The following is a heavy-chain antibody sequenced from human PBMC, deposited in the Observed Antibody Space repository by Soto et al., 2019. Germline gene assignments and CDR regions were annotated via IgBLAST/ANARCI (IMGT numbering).Heavy chain of an antibody. CDR1: GFTFSSFG. V-gene: IGHV3-30*03. CDR3: ATDRRCSDWPYHFDH. D-gene: IGHD6-19*01. J-gene: IGHJ4*02. CDR2: ISYDGSDK. Sequence: QVQLVESGGGVVQPGRSLRLSCAAAGFTFSSFGMHWVRQAPGKGLEWVAVISYDGSDKYYVDSVKGRFTISRDNSKNSLYLQMNNLRSEDTAVYYCATDRRCSDWPYHFDHWGQGTLVTVSS.